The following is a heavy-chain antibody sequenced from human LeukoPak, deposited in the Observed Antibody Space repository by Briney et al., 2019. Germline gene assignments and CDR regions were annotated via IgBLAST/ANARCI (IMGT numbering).Heavy chain of an antibody. J-gene: IGHJ3*02. D-gene: IGHD3-16*01. CDR2: IRYDGSNK. V-gene: IGHV3-30*02. CDR1: GFTFSSYG. CDR3: AKDMSWGNDAFDI. Sequence: GGSLRLSCAASGFTFSSYGMHWVRQAPGKGLEWVAFIRYDGSNKYYADSVKGRFTISRDNSKNTLYLQMNSLRAEDTAVYYCAKDMSWGNDAFDIWGQGTMVTVSS.